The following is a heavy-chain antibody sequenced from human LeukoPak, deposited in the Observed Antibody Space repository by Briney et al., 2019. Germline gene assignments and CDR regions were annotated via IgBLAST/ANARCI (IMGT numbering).Heavy chain of an antibody. J-gene: IGHJ5*02. D-gene: IGHD4-11*01. CDR3: AGRNFDL. CDR2: IKQDGGEI. Sequence: PGGSLRLSCAASGFTFSNYWMHWVRQAPGKGLEWVANIKQDGGEIYYVDSVKGRFTISRDNAKNSLYLQMSNLRAEDTAVYYCAGRNFDLWGQGTLVTVSS. V-gene: IGHV3-7*01. CDR1: GFTFSNYW.